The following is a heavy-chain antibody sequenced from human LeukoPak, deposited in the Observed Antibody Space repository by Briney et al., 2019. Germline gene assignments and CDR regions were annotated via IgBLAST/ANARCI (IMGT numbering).Heavy chain of an antibody. CDR2: ISSSSSYT. Sequence: GGSLRLSCAASGFTFSDYYMSWIRQAPGKGLEWVSYISSSSSYTNYADSVKGRCTISRDNAKNSLYLQMNSLRAEDTAVYYCARGQRITMVRGVIPDAFDIWGQGTMVTVSS. D-gene: IGHD3-10*01. CDR3: ARGQRITMVRGVIPDAFDI. V-gene: IGHV3-11*06. CDR1: GFTFSDYY. J-gene: IGHJ3*02.